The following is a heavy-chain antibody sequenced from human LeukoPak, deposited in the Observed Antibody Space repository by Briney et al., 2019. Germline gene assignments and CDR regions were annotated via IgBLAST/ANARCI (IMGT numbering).Heavy chain of an antibody. CDR2: INHSGST. D-gene: IGHD6-19*01. CDR1: GGSFSGYY. Sequence: SETLSLTCAVYGGSFSGYYWSWIRQPPGKGLECIGEINHSGSTNYNPSLKSRVTISVDTSKNQFSLKLSSVTAADTAVYYCARDSGWYEGDSKEGGYFDYWGQGTLVTVSS. CDR3: ARDSGWYEGDSKEGGYFDY. V-gene: IGHV4-34*01. J-gene: IGHJ4*02.